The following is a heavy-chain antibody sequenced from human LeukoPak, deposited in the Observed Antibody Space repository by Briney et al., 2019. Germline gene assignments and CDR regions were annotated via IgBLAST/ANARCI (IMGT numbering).Heavy chain of an antibody. J-gene: IGHJ4*02. Sequence: PSETLSLTCTVSGGSISSSSHYWGWIRQPPGKGLEWIGSMYYRGSTYHNPSLKSRVTISVDTSKDQFSLKLSSVTAADTAVYYCATTTIRLGYWGQGTLVTVSS. CDR3: ATTTIRLGY. CDR1: GGSISSSSHY. D-gene: IGHD1-26*01. V-gene: IGHV4-39*07. CDR2: MYYRGST.